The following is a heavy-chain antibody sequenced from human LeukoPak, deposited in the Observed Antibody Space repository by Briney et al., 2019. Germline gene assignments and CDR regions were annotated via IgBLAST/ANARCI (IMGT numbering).Heavy chain of an antibody. Sequence: SVKVSCKASGGTVSSYAISWVRQAPGQRLEWMGGIIPIFCTANYAQKFHGRVTITTDESTSTAYMELSSLRSEDTAVYYCARSRTTVRWYYYYYYYMDVWGKGTTVTVSS. J-gene: IGHJ6*03. CDR3: ARSRTTVRWYYYYYYYMDV. CDR1: GGTVSSYA. D-gene: IGHD4-11*01. CDR2: IIPIFCTA. V-gene: IGHV1-69*05.